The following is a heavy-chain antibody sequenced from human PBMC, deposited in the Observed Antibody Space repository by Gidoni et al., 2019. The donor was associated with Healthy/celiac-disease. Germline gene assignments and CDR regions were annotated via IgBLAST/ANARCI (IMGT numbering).Heavy chain of an antibody. V-gene: IGHV4-4*02. CDR3: YTYYYGSGSDLYFDY. CDR2: IYHSGST. CDR1: GGSISRSNW. D-gene: IGHD3-10*01. J-gene: IGHJ4*02. Sequence: QVQLQESGPGLVKPSGTLSLTCAVSGGSISRSNWWSWVRQPPGKGLEWLGEIYHSGSTNDNPSRKSRVTISVDKSKNQFSLKLSSVTAADTAVYYCYTYYYGSGSDLYFDYWGQGTLVTVSS.